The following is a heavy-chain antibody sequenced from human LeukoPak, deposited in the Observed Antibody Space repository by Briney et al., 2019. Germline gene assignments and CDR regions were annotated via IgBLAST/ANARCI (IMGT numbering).Heavy chain of an antibody. D-gene: IGHD6-13*01. CDR3: AREEQQLVPNYYYGMDV. V-gene: IGHV3-66*01. J-gene: IGHJ6*02. CDR2: IYSGGST. CDR1: GFTVSSNY. Sequence: GGSLRLSCAASGFTVSSNYMSWVCQAPGKGLEWVSVIYSGGSTYYADSVKGRFTISRDNSKNTLYLQMNSLRAEDTAVYYCAREEQQLVPNYYYGMDVWGQGTTVTVSS.